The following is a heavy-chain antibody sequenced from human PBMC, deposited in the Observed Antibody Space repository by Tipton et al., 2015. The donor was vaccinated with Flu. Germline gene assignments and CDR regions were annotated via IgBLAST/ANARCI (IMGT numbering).Heavy chain of an antibody. D-gene: IGHD2-21*02. V-gene: IGHV1-18*04. Sequence: QSGAEVKKPGASVKVSRKASGYTFTGYYMHWVRQAPGQGLEWMGWISAYNGNTNYAQKLQGRVTMTTDTSTSTAYMELRSLRSDDTAVYYCARDLGGDFNDAFDIWGQGTMVTVSS. CDR3: ARDLGGDFNDAFDI. J-gene: IGHJ3*02. CDR1: GYTFTGYY. CDR2: ISAYNGNT.